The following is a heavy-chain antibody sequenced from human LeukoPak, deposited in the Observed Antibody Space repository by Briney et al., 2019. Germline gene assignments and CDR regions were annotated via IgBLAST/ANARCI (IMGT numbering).Heavy chain of an antibody. J-gene: IGHJ4*02. D-gene: IGHD3-22*01. CDR2: INPSGGST. V-gene: IGHV1-46*01. CDR3: ARGYYYDSSGYPLGDY. CDR1: GYTFTSYY. Sequence: ASVKVSCKASGYTFTSYYMHWVRQAPGQGLEWMGIINPSGGSTSYAQKFQGRVTMTRDTSTSTIYMELSSLRSEDTAVYYCARGYYYDSSGYPLGDYWGQGTLVTVSS.